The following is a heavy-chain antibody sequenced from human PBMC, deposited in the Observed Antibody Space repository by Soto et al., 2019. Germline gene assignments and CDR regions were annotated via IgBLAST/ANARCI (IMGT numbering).Heavy chain of an antibody. Sequence: EVQLLESGGGLIQPEGSLRLSCEASGFTFSNYGMTWVRLAPGKGLEWVSTISGSGGRTFYADPVKGRFTISRDNSKNTLYLQMKSLRAEDTAVYYCAKEMIASTLADFFDYWGQGTLVTVSS. V-gene: IGHV3-23*01. CDR2: ISGSGGRT. CDR1: GFTFSNYG. D-gene: IGHD2-21*01. CDR3: AKEMIASTLADFFDY. J-gene: IGHJ4*02.